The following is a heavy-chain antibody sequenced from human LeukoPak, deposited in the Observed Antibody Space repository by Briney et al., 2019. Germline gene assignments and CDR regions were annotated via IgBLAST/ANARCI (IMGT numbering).Heavy chain of an antibody. CDR2: ITGSGGST. CDR3: AKDGEGDLEWIPPMDV. Sequence: GGSLRLSCAASGFTFSIHAMGWVRQAPGKGLEGVSSITGSGGSTYYGDSVKVRFTIARDKSRDTLYLQMNSLRAEDTAVYYCAKDGEGDLEWIPPMDVWGQGTTVTVSS. J-gene: IGHJ6*02. CDR1: GFTFSIHA. D-gene: IGHD3-3*01. V-gene: IGHV3-23*01.